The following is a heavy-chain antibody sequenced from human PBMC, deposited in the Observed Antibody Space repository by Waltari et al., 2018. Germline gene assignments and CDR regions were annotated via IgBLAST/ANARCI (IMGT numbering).Heavy chain of an antibody. D-gene: IGHD3-3*01. CDR3: ARDFNYDFWSGYPNWFDP. V-gene: IGHV1-2*06. Sequence: QVQMVQSGAAVKKPGASVKVSCTSSGYSLTGHYLPWVRQATGQGLEWRGRINPNSGGTNYAQKFQGRVTMTRDTSISTAYMELSRLRSDDTAVYYCARDFNYDFWSGYPNWFDPWGQGTLVTVSS. CDR2: INPNSGGT. J-gene: IGHJ5*02. CDR1: GYSLTGHY.